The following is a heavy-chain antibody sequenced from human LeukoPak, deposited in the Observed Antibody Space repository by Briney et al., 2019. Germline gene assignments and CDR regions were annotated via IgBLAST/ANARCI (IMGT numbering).Heavy chain of an antibody. CDR2: IRQDGSDN. D-gene: IGHD2-2*01. CDR1: GFAFRHYW. Sequence: GGSLRLSCAASGFAFRHYWMGWVRQAPGKGLEWLANIRQDGSDNYYADSVKGRFTFSRDNARNSMYLQMNSLRADDTAVYYCARVGSTSWYLDYWGQGTLVTVSS. V-gene: IGHV3-7*01. J-gene: IGHJ4*02. CDR3: ARVGSTSWYLDY.